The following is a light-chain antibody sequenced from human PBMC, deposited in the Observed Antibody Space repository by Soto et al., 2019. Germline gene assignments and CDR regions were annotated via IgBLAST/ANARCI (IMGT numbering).Light chain of an antibody. Sequence: QSALTQPPSVSAAPGQKVTISCSGSYSNIGNNFVSWYQHLPGTAPKLLIYANNKRPSDIPDRFSGSKPGTSATLGISGLQTGDEADYFCASWDYKLTAMVFGGGTKLTVL. J-gene: IGLJ3*02. CDR3: ASWDYKLTAMV. V-gene: IGLV1-51*01. CDR2: ANN. CDR1: YSNIGNNF.